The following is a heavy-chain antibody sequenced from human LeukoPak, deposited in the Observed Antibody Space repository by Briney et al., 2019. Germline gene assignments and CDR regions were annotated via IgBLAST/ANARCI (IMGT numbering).Heavy chain of an antibody. D-gene: IGHD6-6*01. CDR3: AKDVKYSSSSVDY. CDR2: IRYDGSNK. V-gene: IGHV3-30*02. J-gene: IGHJ4*02. Sequence: GGSLRLSCAASGFTFSSYGMHWVRQAPGKGLEWVAFIRYDGSNKYYADSVKGRFTISRDNSKNTLYLQMNSLRAEDTAVYYCAKDVKYSSSSVDYWGQGTLVTVSS. CDR1: GFTFSSYG.